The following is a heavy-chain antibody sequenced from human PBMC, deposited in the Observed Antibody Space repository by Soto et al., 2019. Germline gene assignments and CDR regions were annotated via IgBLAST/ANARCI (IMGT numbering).Heavy chain of an antibody. Sequence: SVKVSCKASGGTFSSYAISWVRQAPGQGLEWMGGIIPIFGTANYAQKFQGRVTITADKSTSTAYMELSSLGSEDTAVYYCASVDDYGDYRWFDPWGQGTLVTVSS. V-gene: IGHV1-69*06. CDR2: IIPIFGTA. J-gene: IGHJ5*02. CDR1: GGTFSSYA. CDR3: ASVDDYGDYRWFDP. D-gene: IGHD4-17*01.